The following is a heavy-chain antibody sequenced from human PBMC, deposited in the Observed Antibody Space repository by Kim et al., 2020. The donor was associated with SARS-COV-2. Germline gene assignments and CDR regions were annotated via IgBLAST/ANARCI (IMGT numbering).Heavy chain of an antibody. J-gene: IGHJ6*02. CDR2: INWYGGST. CDR3: ARGRKQWLTYYYYYGMDV. V-gene: IGHV3-20*04. D-gene: IGHD6-19*01. Sequence: GGSLRLSCAASGFTFGDYGMSWVRQAPGKGLEWVSGINWYGGSTGYADSVKGRFTISRDNAKNSLYLQMKSLRAEDTALYYCARGRKQWLTYYYYYGMDVWGRGTAVTVSS. CDR1: GFTFGDYG.